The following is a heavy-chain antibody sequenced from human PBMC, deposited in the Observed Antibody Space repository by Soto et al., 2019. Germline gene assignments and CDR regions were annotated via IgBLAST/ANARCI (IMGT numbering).Heavy chain of an antibody. CDR2: IRSTANNYAT. D-gene: IGHD7-27*01. V-gene: IGHV3-73*01. CDR3: TTFRPQIGPSNNFDL. Sequence: PGGSLRLSCAASGFTFSGSAMHWVRQASGKGLEWVGRIRSTANNYATTYAASVEGRFTISRDDAQNTTYLQMDSLKTEDTAVYYCTTFRPQIGPSNNFDLRGQGSLVTVSS. J-gene: IGHJ4*02. CDR1: GFTFSGSA.